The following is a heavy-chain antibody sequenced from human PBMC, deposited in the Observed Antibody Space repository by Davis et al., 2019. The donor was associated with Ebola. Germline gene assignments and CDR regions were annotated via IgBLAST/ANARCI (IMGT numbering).Heavy chain of an antibody. V-gene: IGHV4-38-2*02. Sequence: PSETLSLTCIVSGYSISRGYYWGWVRQPPGQGLEWIGSIHHSGTTYYRTSLQSRVTLSVDTSKNQFSLNLSSVTAADTAIYYCVGDYGDYVNYFDFWGQGTLVTVSS. J-gene: IGHJ4*02. CDR2: IHHSGTT. CDR1: GYSISRGYY. D-gene: IGHD4-17*01. CDR3: VGDYGDYVNYFDF.